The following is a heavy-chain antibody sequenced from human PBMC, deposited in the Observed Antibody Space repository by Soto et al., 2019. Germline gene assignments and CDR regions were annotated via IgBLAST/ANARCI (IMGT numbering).Heavy chain of an antibody. D-gene: IGHD6-13*01. V-gene: IGHV5-10-1*01. CDR1: GYSFNSYW. J-gene: IGHJ4*01. CDR3: ARLQAEAGDNDLTFDY. Sequence: EVQLVQSGAEVKKPGESLRISCKGSGYSFNSYWISWVRQMPGKGLEWMGRIDPSDSYTNYSPSFQGHVTISADKSISAAYLQWSSLKASDTAMYYCARLQAEAGDNDLTFDYWGHGTLVTVSS. CDR2: IDPSDSYT.